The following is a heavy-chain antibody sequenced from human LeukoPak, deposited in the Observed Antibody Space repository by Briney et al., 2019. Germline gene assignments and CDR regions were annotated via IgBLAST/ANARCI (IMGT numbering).Heavy chain of an antibody. D-gene: IGHD3-10*01. CDR2: IYYSGST. CDR1: GGSISSYY. V-gene: IGHV4-59*01. Sequence: PSETLSLTCTVSGGSISSYYWSWIRQPPGKGLEWIGYIYYSGSTNYNPSLKSRVTISVDTSKNQFSLKLSSVTAADTAVYYCARHTMVRGIPFDYWGQGTLVTVSS. J-gene: IGHJ4*02. CDR3: ARHTMVRGIPFDY.